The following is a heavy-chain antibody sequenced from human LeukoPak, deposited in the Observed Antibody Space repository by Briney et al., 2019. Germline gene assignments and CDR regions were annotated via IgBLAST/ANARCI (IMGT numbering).Heavy chain of an antibody. V-gene: IGHV3-64*02. J-gene: IGHJ4*02. CDR3: ARAFGAENFDY. CDR2: ISSNGGST. CDR1: GFTFSSYA. D-gene: IGHD1-26*01. Sequence: PGGSLRLSCAASGFTFSSYAVHWVRQAPGKGLEYVSAISSNGGSTFYADSVKGRFTISRDNSKNTLYLQMGSLRSEDMAVYYCARAFGAENFDYWGQGTLVTVSS.